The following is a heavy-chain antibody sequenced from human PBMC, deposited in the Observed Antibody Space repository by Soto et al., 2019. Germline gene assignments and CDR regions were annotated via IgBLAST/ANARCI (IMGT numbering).Heavy chain of an antibody. V-gene: IGHV4-4*07. Sequence: ETLSLTCTVSGASISGFYWSWIRKSAGKGLEWIGRIYATGTTDYNPSLKSRVMMSVDTSKKQFSLKLRSVTAADTAVYYCVRDGTKTLRDWFDPWGQGISVAVSS. CDR3: VRDGTKTLRDWFDP. CDR1: GASISGFY. J-gene: IGHJ5*02. D-gene: IGHD1-1*01. CDR2: IYATGTT.